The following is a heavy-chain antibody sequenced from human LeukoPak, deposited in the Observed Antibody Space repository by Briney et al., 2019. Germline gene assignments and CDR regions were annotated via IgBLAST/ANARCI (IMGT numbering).Heavy chain of an antibody. CDR1: GGSISSYY. CDR2: IYTSGST. J-gene: IGHJ6*03. V-gene: IGHV4-4*07. Sequence: PSETLSLTCTVSGGSISSYYWSWIRQPAGKGLESIGRIYTSGSTNCNPSLKSRVTMSVDTSKNQFSLKLSSVTAADTAVYYCARDYYGSGSLYYYYYMDVWGKGTTVTISS. CDR3: ARDYYGSGSLYYYYYMDV. D-gene: IGHD3-10*01.